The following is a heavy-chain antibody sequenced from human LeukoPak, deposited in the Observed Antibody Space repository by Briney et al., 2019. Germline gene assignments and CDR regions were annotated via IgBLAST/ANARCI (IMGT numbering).Heavy chain of an antibody. Sequence: SETLSLTCTVSGGSISGNSWSWIRQSPGKGLEWIGYKHYSGSTNYNPSLKSRVTISVDTSKNQLSLNLSSLTAADTAVYYCARAPLAQGQFEYWGQGTLVTVSS. J-gene: IGHJ4*02. CDR2: KHYSGST. CDR1: GGSISGNS. CDR3: ARAPLAQGQFEY. V-gene: IGHV4-59*01.